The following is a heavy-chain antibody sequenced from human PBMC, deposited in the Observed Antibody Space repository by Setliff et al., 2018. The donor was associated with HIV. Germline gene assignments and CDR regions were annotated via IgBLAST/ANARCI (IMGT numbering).Heavy chain of an antibody. D-gene: IGHD2-2*01. CDR3: TTDPAVD. CDR2: TRSVSDGGRT. V-gene: IGHV3-15*01. CDR1: GFTFSDAW. Sequence: GGSLRLSCAVSGFTFSDAWMSWVRQAPGKGLEWVGRTRSVSDGGRTDYAAPVKGRFTISRDDSKNMLYLQMNSLKIEDTAVYYCTTDPAVDWGQGTPVTVSS. J-gene: IGHJ1*01.